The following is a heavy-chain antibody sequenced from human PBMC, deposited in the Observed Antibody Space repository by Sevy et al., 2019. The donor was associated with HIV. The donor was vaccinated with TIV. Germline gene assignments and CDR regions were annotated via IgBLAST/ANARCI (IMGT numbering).Heavy chain of an antibody. CDR2: ISYDGSNK. D-gene: IGHD3-16*02. CDR1: GFTFSTFA. J-gene: IGHJ2*01. Sequence: GGSLRLSCAASGFTFSTFAIHWVRQAPGKGPQWVAAISYDGSNKYYLDSVRGRFTISRDNSENRLSLQMNSLRPEDTAVYFCAGGGGVISWFFDLWGRGALVTVSS. V-gene: IGHV3-30-3*01. CDR3: AGGGGVISWFFDL.